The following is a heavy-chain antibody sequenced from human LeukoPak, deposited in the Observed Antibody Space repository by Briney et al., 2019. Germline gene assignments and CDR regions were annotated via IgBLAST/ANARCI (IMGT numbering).Heavy chain of an antibody. Sequence: ASVKVSCKAPGYTVTSYYMHWVRQAPGQGREGMGIINPSGGSTSYAQKFQGRVTMTRDTSTSTVYMELSSMRSEDTAVYYCAREGVYCSGGSCYFDYWGQGTLVTVSS. CDR1: GYTVTSYY. CDR3: AREGVYCSGGSCYFDY. CDR2: INPSGGST. D-gene: IGHD2-15*01. J-gene: IGHJ4*02. V-gene: IGHV1-46*01.